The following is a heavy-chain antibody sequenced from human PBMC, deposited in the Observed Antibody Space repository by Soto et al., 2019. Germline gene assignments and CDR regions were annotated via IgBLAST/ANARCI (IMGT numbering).Heavy chain of an antibody. D-gene: IGHD1-26*01. CDR3: ARVTTSSGAYYYYDMDV. V-gene: IGHV3-30-3*01. CDR2: ISYDGSNK. J-gene: IGHJ6*02. Sequence: PGGSLRLSCAASGFTFSSYAMHWVRQAPGKGLEWVAVISYDGSNKYYADSVKGRFTISRDNSKNTLYLQINSLRAEDTAVYYCARVTTSSGAYYYYDMDVWGQGTTVTVSS. CDR1: GFTFSSYA.